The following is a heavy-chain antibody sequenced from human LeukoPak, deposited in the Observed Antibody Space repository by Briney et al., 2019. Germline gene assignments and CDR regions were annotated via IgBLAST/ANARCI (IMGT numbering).Heavy chain of an antibody. CDR1: GHTFNNHF. J-gene: IGHJ4*02. CDR3: ARGADQEFDF. Sequence: GASVKVSCKSSGHTFNNHFIHWVRQAPGQGLEWMGTINPRDGTTRTLEKFQGRVSMTRDTSTSTLYMGLSSLRSEDTATYFCARGADQEFDFWGQGTLVTVSS. V-gene: IGHV1-46*02. CDR2: INPRDGTT.